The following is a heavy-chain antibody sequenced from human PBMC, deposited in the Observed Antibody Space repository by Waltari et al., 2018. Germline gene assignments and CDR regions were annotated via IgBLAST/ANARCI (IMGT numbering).Heavy chain of an antibody. CDR1: GYSFTSYW. CDR3: ARTGMDFWSGYKDKYYFDY. CDR2: IYPGDSDT. J-gene: IGHJ4*02. V-gene: IGHV5-51*03. Sequence: EVQLVQSGAEVKKPGESLKISCKGSGYSFTSYWIGWVRQMPGKGLEWMGIIYPGDSDTRYSPSFQGQVTISADKSISTAYLQWSSLKASDTAMYYCARTGMDFWSGYKDKYYFDYWGQGTLVTVSS. D-gene: IGHD3-3*01.